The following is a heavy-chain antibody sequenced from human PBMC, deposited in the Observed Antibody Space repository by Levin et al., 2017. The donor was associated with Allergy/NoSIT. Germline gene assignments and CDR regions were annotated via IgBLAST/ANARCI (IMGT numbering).Heavy chain of an antibody. CDR3: ATVHSSADYVFDY. CDR1: GFTFSTYS. V-gene: IGHV3-48*02. D-gene: IGHD3-22*01. CDR2: ITPGSNVI. Sequence: GESLKISCAASGFTFSTYSMNWVRQAPGRGLEWLSYITPGSNVIYYADSVQGRFTISRDNAKNSLYLQMNSLTDEDTAVYYCATVHSSADYVFDYWGQGTLVTVSS. J-gene: IGHJ4*02.